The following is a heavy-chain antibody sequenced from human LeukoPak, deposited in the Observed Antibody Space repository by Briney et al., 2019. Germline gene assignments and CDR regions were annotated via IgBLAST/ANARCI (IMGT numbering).Heavy chain of an antibody. D-gene: IGHD3-22*01. CDR3: ELSDYYDSSGPQLADY. J-gene: IGHJ4*02. V-gene: IGHV1-69*13. CDR1: GGTFSSYA. CDR2: IIPIFGTA. Sequence: GASVKVSCKASGGTFSSYAISWVRQAPGQGLEWMGGIIPIFGTANYAQKFQGRVTITADESTSTAYMELSSLRSEDTAVYYWELSDYYDSSGPQLADYWGQGTLVTVSS.